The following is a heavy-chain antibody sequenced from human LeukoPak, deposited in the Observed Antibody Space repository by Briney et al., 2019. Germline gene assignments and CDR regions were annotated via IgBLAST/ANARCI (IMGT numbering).Heavy chain of an antibody. D-gene: IGHD2-8*01. CDR2: ISGSGGST. Sequence: GGSLRLSCAASGFTFTSYAMSWVRQAPGKGLEWVSAISGSGGSTYYADSVKGRFTISSDNAKNSLYLQMNSLKTEDTAVYYCTVLREVTNGFLDGYWGQGTLVTVSS. V-gene: IGHV3-23*01. CDR3: TVLREVTNGFLDGY. J-gene: IGHJ4*02. CDR1: GFTFTSYA.